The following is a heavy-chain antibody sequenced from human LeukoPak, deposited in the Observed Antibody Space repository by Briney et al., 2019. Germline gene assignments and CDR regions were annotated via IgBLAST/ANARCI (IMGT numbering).Heavy chain of an antibody. D-gene: IGHD6-6*01. Sequence: ASVKVSCKASGYTFTSYYMHWLRQAPGQGLEWMGLIHPSAGSTSYAQRFQGRVTMTRDTSMSIVYMELSSLRSEDTAVYYCARGRGGLVGSAFDIWGQGTMVTVSS. CDR1: GYTFTSYY. V-gene: IGHV1-46*01. J-gene: IGHJ3*02. CDR3: ARGRGGLVGSAFDI. CDR2: IHPSAGST.